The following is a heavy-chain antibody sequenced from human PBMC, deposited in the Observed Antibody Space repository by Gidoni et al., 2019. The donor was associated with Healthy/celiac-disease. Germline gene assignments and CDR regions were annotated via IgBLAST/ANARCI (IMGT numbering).Heavy chain of an antibody. Sequence: QVQLVESGGGVVQPGRSLRLSCAASGLPFSSYGMHWVRQAPGKGLEWVAVIWYDGSNKYYADSVKGRFTISRDNSKNTLYLQMNSLRAEDTAVYYCARDAGGGSSWYWYFDLWGRGTLVTVSS. D-gene: IGHD6-13*01. CDR1: GLPFSSYG. CDR2: IWYDGSNK. J-gene: IGHJ2*01. CDR3: ARDAGGGSSWYWYFDL. V-gene: IGHV3-33*01.